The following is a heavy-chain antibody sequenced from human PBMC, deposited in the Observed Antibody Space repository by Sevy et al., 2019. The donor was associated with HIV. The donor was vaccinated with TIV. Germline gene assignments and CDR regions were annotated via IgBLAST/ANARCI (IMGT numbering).Heavy chain of an antibody. CDR3: YTDLRYFDWLLDTSMAHFDY. CDR1: GFTFSNAW. V-gene: IGHV3-15*07. D-gene: IGHD3-9*01. CDR2: IKSKTDGGTT. J-gene: IGHJ4*02. Sequence: GGSLRLSCAASGFTFSNAWMNWVRQAPGKGLEWVGRIKSKTDGGTTDYAAPVKGRFTISRDDSKNTLYLQMNNLKTDDTAVYYCYTDLRYFDWLLDTSMAHFDYWGQGTLVTVSS.